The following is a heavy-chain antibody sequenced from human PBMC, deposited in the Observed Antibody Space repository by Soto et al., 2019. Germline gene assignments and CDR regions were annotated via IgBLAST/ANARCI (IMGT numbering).Heavy chain of an antibody. Sequence: EVQLLESGGGLVQPGGSLRLSCAASGFTFSSYAMSWVRQAPGKGLERVSGISGSGGSTYYADSVQGRFTISRDNATNTLYMQLSSLRAEDTAVYYCAKDCYGGNPACSDYWGQGTLVTVSS. CDR3: AKDCYGGNPACSDY. CDR1: GFTFSSYA. D-gene: IGHD2-15*01. J-gene: IGHJ4*02. V-gene: IGHV3-23*01. CDR2: ISGSGGST.